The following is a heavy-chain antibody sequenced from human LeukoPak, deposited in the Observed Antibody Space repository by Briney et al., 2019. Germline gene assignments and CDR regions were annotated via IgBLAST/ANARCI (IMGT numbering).Heavy chain of an antibody. CDR3: ARGGDSGSYYLRPFDY. CDR2: IYYSGCT. CDR1: GGSISSHY. J-gene: IGHJ4*02. V-gene: IGHV4-59*11. D-gene: IGHD1-26*01. Sequence: SETLSLTCTVSGGSISSHYWSWLRQPPGRGLEWIGYIYYSGCTNYNPSIKSRVTISVDTSKNQFSLKLSSVTAADTAVYYCARGGDSGSYYLRPFDYWGQGTLVTVSS.